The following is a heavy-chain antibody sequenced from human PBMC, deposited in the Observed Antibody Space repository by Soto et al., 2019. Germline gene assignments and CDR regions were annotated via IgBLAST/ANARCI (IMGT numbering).Heavy chain of an antibody. D-gene: IGHD6-19*01. CDR2: ISSSGSTI. CDR1: GFTFSDYY. J-gene: IGHJ4*02. CDR3: ARDERIAVVPPYYFDY. V-gene: IGHV3-11*01. Sequence: QVQLVESGGGLVKPGGSLRLSCAASGFTFSDYYMSWIRQAPGKGLEWVSYISSSGSTIYYADSVKGRFTISRDNAKNSLYQQMNSLRAEDTAVYYCARDERIAVVPPYYFDYWGQGTLVTVSS.